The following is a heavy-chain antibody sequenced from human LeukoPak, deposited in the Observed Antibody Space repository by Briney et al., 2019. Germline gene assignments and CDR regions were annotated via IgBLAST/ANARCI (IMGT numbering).Heavy chain of an antibody. Sequence: PRGSLRLSCAASGFTFSSYSMNWVRQAPGKGLEWVSSISSSSSYIYYADSVKGRFTISRDNAKNSLYLQMSSLRAEDTAVYYCARARDSSGSDAFDIWGQGTMVTVSS. J-gene: IGHJ3*02. V-gene: IGHV3-21*01. CDR3: ARARDSSGSDAFDI. CDR2: ISSSSSYI. D-gene: IGHD3-22*01. CDR1: GFTFSSYS.